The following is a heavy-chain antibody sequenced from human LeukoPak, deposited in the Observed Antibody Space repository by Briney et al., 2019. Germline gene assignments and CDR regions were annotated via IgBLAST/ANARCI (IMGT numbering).Heavy chain of an antibody. V-gene: IGHV3-30*03. Sequence: GGSLRLSCAASGFTFSSYGMHWARQAPGKGLEWVAVISYDGSNKYYADSVKGRFTISRDNAKDSLYLQMNSLRAEDTAVYYCARDRGYCSGSRCIRWHDYWGQGTLVTVSS. CDR2: ISYDGSNK. D-gene: IGHD2-15*01. CDR1: GFTFSSYG. CDR3: ARDRGYCSGSRCIRWHDY. J-gene: IGHJ4*02.